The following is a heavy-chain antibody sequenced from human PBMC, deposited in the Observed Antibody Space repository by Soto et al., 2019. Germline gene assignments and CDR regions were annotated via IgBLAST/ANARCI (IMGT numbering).Heavy chain of an antibody. CDR3: AKARHGSGTYSYFDY. V-gene: IGHV3-30*18. D-gene: IGHD3-10*01. J-gene: IGHJ4*02. Sequence: QVQLVESGGGVVQPGRSLRLSCAASGFTFSSYAMHWVRQAPGNGLEWVAVIWYDGSNKNYADSVKGRFTISRDNSKNTLYLQMNSLRTADTAVYYCAKARHGSGTYSYFDYWGQGILVTVSS. CDR1: GFTFSSYA. CDR2: IWYDGSNK.